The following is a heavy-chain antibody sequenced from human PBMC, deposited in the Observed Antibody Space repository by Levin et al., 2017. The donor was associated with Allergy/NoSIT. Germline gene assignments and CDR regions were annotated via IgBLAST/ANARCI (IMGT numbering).Heavy chain of an antibody. V-gene: IGHV3-30-3*01. CDR1: GFTFSSYA. CDR2: ISYDGSNK. Sequence: PGESLKISCAASGFTFSSYAMHWVRQAPGKGLEWVAVISYDGSNKYYADSVKGRFTISRDNSKNTLYLQMNSLRAEDTAVYYCARDAGGIAHYWYFDLWGRGTLVTVSS. J-gene: IGHJ2*01. D-gene: IGHD6-13*01. CDR3: ARDAGGIAHYWYFDL.